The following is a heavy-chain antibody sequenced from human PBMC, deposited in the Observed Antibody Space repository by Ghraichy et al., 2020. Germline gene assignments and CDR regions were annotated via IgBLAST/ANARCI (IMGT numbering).Heavy chain of an antibody. CDR3: AKDKGSGYSYSYSDY. CDR2: ISGSGDST. J-gene: IGHJ4*02. Sequence: GESLNISCTASGFTFSSYAMSWVRQAPGKGLEWVSVISGSGDSTYCADSVKGRFTISRDSSKKTVYLQMNSLRAEDTAVYYCAKDKGSGYSYSYSDYWGQGTLVTVSS. CDR1: GFTFSSYA. D-gene: IGHD5-18*01. V-gene: IGHV3-23*01.